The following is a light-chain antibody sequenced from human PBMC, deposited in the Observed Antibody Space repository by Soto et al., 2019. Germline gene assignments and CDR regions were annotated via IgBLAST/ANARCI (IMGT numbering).Light chain of an antibody. Sequence: DIQMPQSPSTLSGSVGDRVTITCRASKTISSWLAWYQQKPGKAPKLLIYKASTVKSGIPSRFSGSGSGTEFTLTISRLQPDAFATYYCQHYNSYSEAFGQVTKVELK. J-gene: IGKJ1*01. CDR3: QHYNSYSEA. CDR2: KAS. CDR1: KTISSW. V-gene: IGKV1-5*03.